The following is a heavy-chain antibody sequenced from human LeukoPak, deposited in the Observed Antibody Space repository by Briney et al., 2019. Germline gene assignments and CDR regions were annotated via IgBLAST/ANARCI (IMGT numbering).Heavy chain of an antibody. CDR1: GGSISSGDYS. Sequence: PSETLSLTCAVSGGSISSGDYSWSWIRQPPGKGLEWIGYIYHSGAAYYNPSLKSRVTISVDRSKNQFSLKLTSVTAADTAVYYCARMHTAMPSPDYWGQGTLVTVSS. D-gene: IGHD5-18*01. CDR3: ARMHTAMPSPDY. CDR2: IYHSGAA. V-gene: IGHV4-30-2*01. J-gene: IGHJ4*02.